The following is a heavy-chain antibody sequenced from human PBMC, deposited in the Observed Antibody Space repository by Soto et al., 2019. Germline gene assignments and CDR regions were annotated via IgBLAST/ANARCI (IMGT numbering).Heavy chain of an antibody. J-gene: IGHJ6*02. CDR3: ARDRRGCSGYDSYGMDV. D-gene: IGHD5-12*01. V-gene: IGHV4-31*02. Sequence: PSETLSLTCTVSGGSISSGGYYWSWIRQHPGKGLEWIGYIYYSGSTYYNPSLKSRVTISVDTSKNQFSLKLSSVTAADTAVYYCARDRRGCSGYDSYGMDVWGQGTTVTVSS. CDR2: IYYSGST. CDR1: GGSISSGGYY.